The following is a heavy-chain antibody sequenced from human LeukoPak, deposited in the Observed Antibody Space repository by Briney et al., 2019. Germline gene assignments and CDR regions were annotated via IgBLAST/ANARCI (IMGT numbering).Heavy chain of an antibody. V-gene: IGHV1-8*01. CDR3: ARANSPDFWSGYHTYGMDV. CDR1: GYTFTSYD. D-gene: IGHD3-3*01. Sequence: ASVKVSCKASGYTFTSYDINWVRQATGQGLEWMGWMNPNSGNTGYAQKFQGRVTMTRNTSISTAYMELSSLRSEDTAVYYCARANSPDFWSGYHTYGMDVWGQGTTVTVSS. CDR2: MNPNSGNT. J-gene: IGHJ6*02.